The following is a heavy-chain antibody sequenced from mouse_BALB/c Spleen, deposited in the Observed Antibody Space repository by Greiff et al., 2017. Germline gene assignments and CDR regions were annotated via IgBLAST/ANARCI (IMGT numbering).Heavy chain of an antibody. J-gene: IGHJ4*01. CDR2: IYPGNVNT. CDR3: ARSQFITTALDY. V-gene: IGHV1S56*01. CDR1: GYTFTSYY. Sequence: QVQLKQSGPELVKPGASVRISCKASGYTFTSYYIHWVKQRPGQGLEWIGWIYPGNVNTKYNEKFKGKATLTADKSSSTAYMQLSSLTSEDSAVYFCARSQFITTALDYWGQGTSVTVSS. D-gene: IGHD1-2*01.